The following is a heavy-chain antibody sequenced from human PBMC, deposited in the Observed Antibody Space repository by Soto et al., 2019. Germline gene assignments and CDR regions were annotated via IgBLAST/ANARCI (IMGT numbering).Heavy chain of an antibody. V-gene: IGHV3-23*01. D-gene: IGHD6-19*01. J-gene: IGHJ4*02. CDR3: ASTYSSGWYGPLDY. CDR1: GFTFSSYA. CDR2: ISGSGGST. Sequence: GGSLRLSCAASGFTFSSYAMSLVRQAPGKGLEWVSAISGSGGSTYYADSVKGRFTISRDNSKNTLYLQMNSLRAEDTAVYYCASTYSSGWYGPLDYWGQVTLVTVSS.